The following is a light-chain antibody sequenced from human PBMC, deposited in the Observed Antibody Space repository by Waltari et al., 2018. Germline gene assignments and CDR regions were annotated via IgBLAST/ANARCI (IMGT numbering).Light chain of an antibody. CDR1: QSVSSSY. CDR3: QQYGSSQYT. CDR2: GAS. V-gene: IGKV3-20*01. J-gene: IGKJ2*01. Sequence: VLTQSPDTLSLSPGERSTPSCRASQSVSSSYLAWYQQKPRQAPRLLIYGASSRATGIPDRFSGSGSGTDFTLTISRLEPEDFAVYYCQQYGSSQYTFGQGTKLEIK.